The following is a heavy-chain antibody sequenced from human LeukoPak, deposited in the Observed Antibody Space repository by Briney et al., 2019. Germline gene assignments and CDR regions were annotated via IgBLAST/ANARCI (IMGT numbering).Heavy chain of an antibody. V-gene: IGHV3-74*01. CDR1: GFTFSSHW. CDR3: ARRMPGRSGFLDD. CDR2: INSDGSST. J-gene: IGHJ4*02. Sequence: GGSLRLSCAASGFTFSSHWMHWVRQAPGKGLVWVSRINSDGSSTSYADSVKGRFTISRDNSKNTLSLHMNSLRVEDTALYYCARRMPGRSGFLDDWGQGTLVTASS. D-gene: IGHD3-3*01.